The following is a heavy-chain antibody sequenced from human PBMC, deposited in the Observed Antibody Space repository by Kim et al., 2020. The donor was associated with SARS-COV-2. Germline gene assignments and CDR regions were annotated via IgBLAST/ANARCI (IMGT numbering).Heavy chain of an antibody. Sequence: GGSLRLSCAASGFSVSSSYMSWVRQAPGKGLEWVSVIYKGGSTYHADSVKGRFTISRLNSYNTLYLQMNSLRTDDTAVYFCAKHGDSGHDGYFQHWGQGTPVTLPS. CDR2: IYKGGST. D-gene: IGHD5-12*01. J-gene: IGHJ1*01. CDR3: AKHGDSGHDGYFQH. V-gene: IGHV3-53*04. CDR1: GFSVSSSY.